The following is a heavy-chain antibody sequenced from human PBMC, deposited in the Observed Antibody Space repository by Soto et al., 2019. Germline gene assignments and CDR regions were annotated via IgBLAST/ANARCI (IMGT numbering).Heavy chain of an antibody. Sequence: QVQLVESGGGVVQPGRSLRLSCAASGFTFSSYGMHWVRQAPGKGLEWVAVISYDGSNKYYADSVKGRFTISRDNSKNTLYLQMNSLRAEDTAVYYCARDQVYLVHAYFDYWGQGTLVTVSS. CDR1: GFTFSSYG. D-gene: IGHD3-16*02. V-gene: IGHV3-30*03. CDR3: ARDQVYLVHAYFDY. J-gene: IGHJ4*02. CDR2: ISYDGSNK.